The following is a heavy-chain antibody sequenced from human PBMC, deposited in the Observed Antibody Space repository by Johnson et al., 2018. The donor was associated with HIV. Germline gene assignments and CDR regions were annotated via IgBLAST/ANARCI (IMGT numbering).Heavy chain of an antibody. CDR3: ARSVYSSSSSCAFDI. CDR1: GFTFSSYP. Sequence: QVQLVESGGGVVQPGRSQRLSCAASGFTFSSYPMHWVRQAPGKGLEWVAVISYDGNNKYYADSVRGRFTISRDNSKNTLYLQMNSLRAEDTAVYYCARSVYSSSSSCAFDIWGQGTMVTVSS. CDR2: ISYDGNNK. V-gene: IGHV3-30*04. D-gene: IGHD6-6*01. J-gene: IGHJ3*02.